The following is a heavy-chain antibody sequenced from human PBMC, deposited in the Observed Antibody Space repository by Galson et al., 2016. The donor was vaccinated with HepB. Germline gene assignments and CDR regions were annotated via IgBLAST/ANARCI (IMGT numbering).Heavy chain of an antibody. V-gene: IGHV6-1*01. Sequence: CAISGDSVSSNSAVWNWVRQSPSRGLEWLGRTFYKSKWYNDYAVSVKSRITVNADTSKNQFSLHLNSVTPDDMAVYYCTRGFEYSSGWYYFDHWGQGTLVTVSS. CDR3: TRGFEYSSGWYYFDH. J-gene: IGHJ4*02. D-gene: IGHD6-19*01. CDR2: TFYKSKWYN. CDR1: GDSVSSNSAV.